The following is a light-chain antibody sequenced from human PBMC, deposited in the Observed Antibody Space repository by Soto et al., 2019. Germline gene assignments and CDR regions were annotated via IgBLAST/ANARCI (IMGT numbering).Light chain of an antibody. CDR3: QQYGSSPYT. CDR2: GAS. J-gene: IGKJ2*01. CDR1: QSVSSSY. V-gene: IGKV3-20*01. Sequence: EIVLTQSPGTLSLSPGERATLSCRASQSVSSSYLAWYQQKPGQAPRLLIYGASSRAIGIPDRFSGSGSGTDFTLTISILEPEDVAVYYCQQYGSSPYTFGQGTKLEI.